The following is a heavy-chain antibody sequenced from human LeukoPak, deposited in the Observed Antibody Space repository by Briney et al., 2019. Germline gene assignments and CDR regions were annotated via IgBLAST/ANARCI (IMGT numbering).Heavy chain of an antibody. CDR1: GYSFTSYW. CDR2: IYPGDSDT. J-gene: IGHJ6*02. D-gene: IGHD6-6*01. Sequence: GESLKISCKGSGYSFTSYWIGWVRQMPGKGLEWMGIIYPGDSDTRYSPSFQGQVTISADKSISTAYLQWSSLKASDTAMYYCARSGLVPYYYYYGMDVWGQGTTVTVSS. V-gene: IGHV5-51*01. CDR3: ARSGLVPYYYYYGMDV.